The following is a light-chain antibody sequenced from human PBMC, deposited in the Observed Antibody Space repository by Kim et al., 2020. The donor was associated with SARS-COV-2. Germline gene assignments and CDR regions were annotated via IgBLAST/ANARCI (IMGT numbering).Light chain of an antibody. V-gene: IGKV3-15*01. CDR3: QQYNNWPLS. CDR1: QRVSSN. CDR2: GAS. J-gene: IGKJ4*01. Sequence: VSLGERATLSCRASQRVSSNLAWYQQKPGQAPRLLIYGASTRATAFPARFSGSGSGTEFTLTISSLQSEDFAVYYCQQYNNWPLSFGGGTKVDIK.